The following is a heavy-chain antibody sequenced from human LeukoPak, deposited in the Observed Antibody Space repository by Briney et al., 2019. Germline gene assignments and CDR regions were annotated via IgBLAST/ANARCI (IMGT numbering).Heavy chain of an antibody. V-gene: IGHV4-34*01. J-gene: IGHJ4*02. D-gene: IGHD2-15*01. CDR3: ARSGGYCSGGSCYDDY. CDR2: VNHSGST. Sequence: SETLSLTCAVYGGSFSGYYWSWIRQPPGKGLEWIGEVNHSGSTNYNPSLKSRVTISVDTSKNQFSLKLSSVTAADTAVYYCARSGGYCSGGSCYDDYWGQGTLVTVSS. CDR1: GGSFSGYY.